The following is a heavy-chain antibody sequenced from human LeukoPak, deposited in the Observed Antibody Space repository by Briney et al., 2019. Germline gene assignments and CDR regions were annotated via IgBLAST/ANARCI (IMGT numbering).Heavy chain of an antibody. Sequence: PSETLSLTCAVYGGSLSGYYWSWIRQPPGKGLEWIGYVYYNGNTNYNPSLKSRVTISVETSKNQFSLKLTSVTAADTAVYYCARHFLPQYNNDVWRKGPSYPRDLDSWGQGTLVTVSS. CDR1: GGSLSGYY. V-gene: IGHV4-59*08. CDR2: VYYNGNT. D-gene: IGHD1-1*01. CDR3: ARHFLPQYNNDVWRKGPSYPRDLDS. J-gene: IGHJ4*02.